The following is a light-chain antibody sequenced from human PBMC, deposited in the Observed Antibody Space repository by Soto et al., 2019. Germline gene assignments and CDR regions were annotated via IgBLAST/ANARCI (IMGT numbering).Light chain of an antibody. CDR2: EGH. V-gene: IGLV2-23*01. Sequence: QSALTQPASVSGSPGKSITISCTGTSSDVGNYKYVSWYHQHPGKAPKLMISEGHRRPSGVPDRFSGSTSVNSASLTISGLQADDEADYYCCLYIGATTYVFGTGTKVTV. CDR3: CLYIGATTYV. CDR1: SSDVGNYKY. J-gene: IGLJ1*01.